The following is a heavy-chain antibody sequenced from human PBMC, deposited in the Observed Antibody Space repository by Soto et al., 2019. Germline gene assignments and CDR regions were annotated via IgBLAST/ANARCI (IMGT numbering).Heavy chain of an antibody. Sequence: PSETLSLTCAVYGGSFSGYYWSWIRQPPGKGLEWIGEINHSGSTNYNPSLKSRVTISVDTSKNQFSLKLSSVTAADTAVYYCARGRSYHDLSTGYDFWGPGTLVTVAS. CDR2: INHSGST. V-gene: IGHV4-34*01. J-gene: IGHJ4*02. CDR1: GGSFSGYY. D-gene: IGHD3-9*01. CDR3: ARGRSYHDLSTGYDF.